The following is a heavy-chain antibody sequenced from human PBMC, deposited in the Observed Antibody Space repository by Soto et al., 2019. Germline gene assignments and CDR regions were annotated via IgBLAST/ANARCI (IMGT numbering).Heavy chain of an antibody. CDR2: ISHDGSDK. V-gene: IGHV3-30*01. CDR1: GFSFSSYA. J-gene: IGHJ5*02. Sequence: QVHLVESGGGVVQPGRSLRLSCVASGFSFSSYAMHWVRQAPGKGLEWVAVISHDGSDKDYADPVKGRFTISRDDSKNTVDLQMNSLSVEDTAVYYCTRGSCGHNVCYNRGFDTWGQGTLVTVSS. D-gene: IGHD2-8*01. CDR3: TRGSCGHNVCYNRGFDT.